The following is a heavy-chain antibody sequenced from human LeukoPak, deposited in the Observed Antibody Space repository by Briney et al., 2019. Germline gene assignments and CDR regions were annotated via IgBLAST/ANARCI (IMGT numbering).Heavy chain of an antibody. CDR3: AKLKLGIPPNGLDY. J-gene: IGHJ4*02. V-gene: IGHV3-23*01. D-gene: IGHD7-27*01. CDR1: GFTFSSSA. Sequence: PGESLRLSCAVSGFTFSSSAMTWVRQVPGKGLEWVSAINNKGIHTYYADSVKGRFTISRDNFRNTLYLQMDSLRAEDTAVYYCAKLKLGIPPNGLDYWGQGTLVTVSS. CDR2: INNKGIHT.